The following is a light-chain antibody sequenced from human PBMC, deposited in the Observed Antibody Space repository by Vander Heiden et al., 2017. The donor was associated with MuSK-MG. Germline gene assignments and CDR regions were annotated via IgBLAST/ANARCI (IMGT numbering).Light chain of an antibody. J-gene: IGKJ1*01. CDR3: QQRSNRAPWT. Sequence: EIVLTPSPATLSLSPGARPPLPCRAGQSSNNYLGWYQHKPGQAPRLLMDDASNRAAGIPARCSGSGSGTDFTLTISSLEPEDVAVYYCQQRSNRAPWTFGKGTKVEIK. CDR1: QSSNNY. CDR2: DAS. V-gene: IGKV3-11*01.